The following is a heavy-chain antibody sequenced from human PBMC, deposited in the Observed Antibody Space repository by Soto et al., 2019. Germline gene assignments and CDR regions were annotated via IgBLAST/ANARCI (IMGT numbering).Heavy chain of an antibody. CDR2: ISAYNGNT. CDR1: GHAFTSYG. CDR3: ARVSGRLLYYGTDV. D-gene: IGHD2-15*01. J-gene: IGHJ6*04. Sequence: ASVKVSCKASGHAFTSYGISWVRQAPGQGLEWMGWISAYNGNTNYAQKLQGRVTMTTDTSTSTAYMELRSLRSDDTAVYYCARVSGRLLYYGTDVWGEGPTVTFSS. V-gene: IGHV1-18*01.